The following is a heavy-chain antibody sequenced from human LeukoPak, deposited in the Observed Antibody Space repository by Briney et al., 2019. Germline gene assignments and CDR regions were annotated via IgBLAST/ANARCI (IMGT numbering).Heavy chain of an antibody. CDR3: ARDLPDSYGYLRADY. CDR1: GFTFSSYS. V-gene: IGHV3-21*01. Sequence: PGGSLRLSCAASGFTFSSYSMNWVRQAPGKGLEWVSSISSSSSYIYYADSVKGRFTISRDNAKNSLYLQMNRLRAEDTAVYYCARDLPDSYGYLRADYWGQGTLVTVSS. CDR2: ISSSSSYI. D-gene: IGHD5-18*01. J-gene: IGHJ4*02.